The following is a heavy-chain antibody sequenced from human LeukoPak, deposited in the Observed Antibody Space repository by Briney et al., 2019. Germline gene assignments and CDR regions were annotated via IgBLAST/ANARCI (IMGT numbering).Heavy chain of an antibody. D-gene: IGHD3-22*01. CDR3: ASGHDSSGYNTRGGAFVI. J-gene: IGHJ3*02. CDR2: INPNSGGT. CDR1: GYTFTGYY. V-gene: IGHV1-2*02. Sequence: WASVKVSCKACGYTFTGYYMHWVRQAPGQGLESMGWINPNSGGTNYAQKFQGRVTMTRDTSISTAYMELSRLRSDDTAVYYCASGHDSSGYNTRGGAFVIWGQGTMVTVSS.